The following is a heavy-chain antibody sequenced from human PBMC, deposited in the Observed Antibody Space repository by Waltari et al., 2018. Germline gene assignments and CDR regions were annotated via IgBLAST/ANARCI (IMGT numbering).Heavy chain of an antibody. V-gene: IGHV3-30*18. CDR3: AKVPGTSQLYYLDN. CDR1: GFTFSSYA. Sequence: QVQLVESGGGAVQPGRSLRLSCAATGFTFSSYAMHWVRQAPGKGLEWVAVISYNGNDKYYTDSVKGRFTISRDNSKNTLYLQINSLRPEDTAVYYCAKVPGTSQLYYLDNWGQGTLVTVSS. CDR2: ISYNGNDK. J-gene: IGHJ4*02. D-gene: IGHD1-1*01.